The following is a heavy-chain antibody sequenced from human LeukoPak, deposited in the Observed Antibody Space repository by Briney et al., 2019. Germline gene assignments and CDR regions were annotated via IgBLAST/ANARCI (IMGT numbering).Heavy chain of an antibody. J-gene: IGHJ4*02. CDR1: GDSVSSNSAA. D-gene: IGHD6-19*01. CDR2: TYYRSKWCN. Sequence: SQTLSLTCAISGDSVSSNSAAWNWIRQSPSRGLEWLGRTYYRSKWCNDYTVSVKSRITINPDTSKNQFSLQLNSVTPQDTAVYYCAREVAVSYYFDYWGQGTLVTVSS. CDR3: AREVAVSYYFDY. V-gene: IGHV6-1*01.